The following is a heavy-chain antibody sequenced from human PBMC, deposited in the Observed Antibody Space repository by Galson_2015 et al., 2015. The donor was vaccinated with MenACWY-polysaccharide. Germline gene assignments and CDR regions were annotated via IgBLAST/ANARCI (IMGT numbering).Heavy chain of an antibody. CDR2: IDRDDDK. J-gene: IGHJ6*02. CDR3: ARQVVPAAMIEGEDYYYGMDV. CDR1: GFSLSTSGMC. V-gene: IGHV2-70*01. Sequence: PALVKPTQTLTLTCTFSGFSLSTSGMCVSWIRQPPGKALEWLALIDRDDDKYYSTSLKTRLTISKDTSKNQVVLTMTNMDPVDTATDYWARQVVPAAMIEGEDYYYGMDVWGQGTTVTVSS. D-gene: IGHD2-2*01.